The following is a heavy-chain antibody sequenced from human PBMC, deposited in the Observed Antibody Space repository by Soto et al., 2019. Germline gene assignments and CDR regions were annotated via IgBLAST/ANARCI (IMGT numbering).Heavy chain of an antibody. J-gene: IGHJ6*02. Sequence: GGSLRLSCAASGLTFSSYSMNWVRQAPGKGLEWVSYISSSSSTIYYADSVKGRFTISRDNAKNSLYLQMNSLRDEDTAVYYCARAEVSDARYYYYGMDVWGQGTSVTVS. CDR3: ARAEVSDARYYYYGMDV. D-gene: IGHD6-6*01. V-gene: IGHV3-48*02. CDR2: ISSSSSTI. CDR1: GLTFSSYS.